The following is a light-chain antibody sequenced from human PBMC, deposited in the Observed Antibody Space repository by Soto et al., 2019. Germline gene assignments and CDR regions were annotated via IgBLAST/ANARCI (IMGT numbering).Light chain of an antibody. CDR2: ASS. V-gene: IGKV3-15*01. CDR3: QQHSKWPLT. J-gene: IGKJ3*01. CDR1: QSIGSN. Sequence: EIVMKQSPATLSVSPGERATLSCRASQSIGSNLAWYQQKPGQAPRLVIYASSIRASDFPARFSGSGSGTEFTLTISSLESEDFAVYYCQQHSKWPLTFGPGTKVDIK.